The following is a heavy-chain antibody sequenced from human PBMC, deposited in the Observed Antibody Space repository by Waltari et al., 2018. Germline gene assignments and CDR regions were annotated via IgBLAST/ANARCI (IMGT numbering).Heavy chain of an antibody. Sequence: QVQLQESGPGLVKPSETLSLTCTVSGGSISSYYWSWIRQPPGKGLEWIGYIYYSGSTNYNPSLKSRVTIPVDTSKNHFSLKLSSGTAADTAVYYCARGLRGSGSYDYWGQGTLVTVSS. V-gene: IGHV4-59*01. CDR1: GGSISSYY. CDR3: ARGLRGSGSYDY. D-gene: IGHD3-10*01. J-gene: IGHJ4*02. CDR2: IYYSGST.